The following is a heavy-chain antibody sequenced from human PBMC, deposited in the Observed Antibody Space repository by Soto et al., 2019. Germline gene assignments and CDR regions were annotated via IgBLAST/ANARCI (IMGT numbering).Heavy chain of an antibody. D-gene: IGHD3-10*01. CDR3: ATGSPYYYGSVGMWDT. Sequence: QVRLQESGPGLVKPSGTLSLTCLVSGGSMSSPNWWTWVRQAPVKGLEWIAEIHHSGVTNFSPSLKSRAGISIDKSNNQFSLQLTSVTAADMAVYYCATGSPYYYGSVGMWDTWGRGALVNVSA. CDR1: GGSMSSPNW. V-gene: IGHV4-4*02. CDR2: IHHSGVT. J-gene: IGHJ5*02.